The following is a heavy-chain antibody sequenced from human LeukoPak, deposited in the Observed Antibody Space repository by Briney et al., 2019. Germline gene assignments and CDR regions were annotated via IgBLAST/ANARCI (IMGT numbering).Heavy chain of an antibody. CDR1: GYSITSGYY. D-gene: IGHD2-2*01. CDR2: IYHSGST. V-gene: IGHV4-38-2*01. Sequence: PSETLSLTCVVSGYSITSGYYWGWIRQSPEKGLEWIAVIYHSGSTYYNPSLKSRVTISVDTPKNQFSLKLSSVAAADTAVYYRARARSHVAIPTAPPNYYMDVWGKGTTVTVSS. J-gene: IGHJ6*03. CDR3: ARARSHVAIPTAPPNYYMDV.